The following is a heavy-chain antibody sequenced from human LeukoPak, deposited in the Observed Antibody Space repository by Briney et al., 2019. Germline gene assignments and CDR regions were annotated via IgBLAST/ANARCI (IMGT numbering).Heavy chain of an antibody. CDR1: GGSFSGYY. V-gene: IGHV4-34*01. CDR2: INHSGST. CDR3: ASIVECSGGSCGYFDY. J-gene: IGHJ4*02. Sequence: SETLSLTCAVYGGSFSGYYWSWIRQPPGKGLEWIGEINHSGSTNYNPSLKSRVTKSVDTSKNQFSLKLSSVTAADTAVYYCASIVECSGGSCGYFDYWGQGTLVTVSS. D-gene: IGHD2-15*01.